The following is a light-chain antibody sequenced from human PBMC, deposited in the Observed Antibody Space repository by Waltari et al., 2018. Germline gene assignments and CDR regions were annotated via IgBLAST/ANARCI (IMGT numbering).Light chain of an antibody. CDR1: QSVART. Sequence: IVLTPPPGTLSFSPGPSATLFCRASQSVARTLAWYQQKPGQAPRLLIYDAPTRATGIPDRFSATGSGKDFSLTISRLEPEDVAVYYCQKYGRLPATFGRGTTVEIK. CDR3: QKYGRLPAT. CDR2: DAP. V-gene: IGKV3-20*01. J-gene: IGKJ1*01.